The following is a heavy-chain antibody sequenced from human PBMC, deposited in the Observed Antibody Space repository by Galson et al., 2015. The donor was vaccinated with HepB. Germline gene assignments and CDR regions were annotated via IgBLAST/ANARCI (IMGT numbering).Heavy chain of an antibody. Sequence: SLRLSCAASGFTFSSYGMHWVRQAPGKGLEWVAVIWYDGSNKYYADSVKGRFTISRDNSKNTLYLQMNSLRAEDTAVYYCARGRGGDCYQPGYYSGMDVWGQGTTVPVSS. V-gene: IGHV3-33*01. J-gene: IGHJ6*02. CDR2: IWYDGSNK. CDR3: ARGRGGDCYQPGYYSGMDV. CDR1: GFTFSSYG. D-gene: IGHD2-21*01.